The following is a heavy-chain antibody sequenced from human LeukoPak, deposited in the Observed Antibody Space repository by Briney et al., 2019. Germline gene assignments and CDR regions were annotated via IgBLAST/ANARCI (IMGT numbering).Heavy chain of an antibody. J-gene: IGHJ3*02. Sequence: SETLSLTCTVSGGSISTSNYYWGWIRQPPGKGLEWIGNIFYSGSTYYSPSLRSRVTISLDTSRNQFSLKLNSVTAADTAVYYCARGPLRVGAAGFDIWGQGTLVTVSS. CDR3: ARGPLRVGAAGFDI. D-gene: IGHD6-13*01. CDR1: GGSISTSNYY. V-gene: IGHV4-39*07. CDR2: IFYSGST.